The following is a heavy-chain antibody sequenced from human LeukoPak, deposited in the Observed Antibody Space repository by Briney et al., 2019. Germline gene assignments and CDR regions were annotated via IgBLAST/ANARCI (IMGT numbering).Heavy chain of an antibody. J-gene: IGHJ4*02. CDR2: IRSKANSYAT. D-gene: IGHD3-10*01. CDR1: GFTFSGSA. Sequence: QPGGSLKLSCAASGFTFSGSAMHWVRQASGKGLEWVGRIRSKANSYATAYAASVKGRFTISRDDSKNTAYLQMNSLRAEDTAVYYCAKVRGSERPKYYFEYWGQGTLVTVSS. CDR3: AKVRGSERPKYYFEY. V-gene: IGHV3-73*01.